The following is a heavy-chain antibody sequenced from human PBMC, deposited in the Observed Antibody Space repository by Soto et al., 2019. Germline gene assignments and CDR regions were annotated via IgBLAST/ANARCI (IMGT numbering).Heavy chain of an antibody. V-gene: IGHV1-3*01. D-gene: IGHD6-19*01. CDR3: ARDASGIAVAASFDY. J-gene: IGHJ4*02. CDR1: GYTFTSYA. CDR2: INAGNGNT. Sequence: VKVSCKASGYTFTSYAMHWVRQAPAQRLEWMGWINAGNGNTKYSQKFQGRVTITTDTSASTAYMELSSLRSEDTALYYCARDASGIAVAASFDYWGQGTLVTVSS.